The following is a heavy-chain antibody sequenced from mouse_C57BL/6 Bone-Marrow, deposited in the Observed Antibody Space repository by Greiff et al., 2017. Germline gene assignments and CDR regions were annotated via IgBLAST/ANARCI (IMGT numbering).Heavy chain of an antibody. CDR3: ARSTTVVAKYFDV. CDR2: IDPSDSYT. J-gene: IGHJ1*03. V-gene: IGHV1-69*01. Sequence: QVQLQQPGAELVMPGASVKLSCKASGYTFTSYWMHWVKQRPGQGLEWIGEIDPSDSYTNYTQKFQGKSTLTVDKSSSTAYMQLSSLTSEDSAVYDCARSTTVVAKYFDVWGTGTTVTVSS. D-gene: IGHD1-1*01. CDR1: GYTFTSYW.